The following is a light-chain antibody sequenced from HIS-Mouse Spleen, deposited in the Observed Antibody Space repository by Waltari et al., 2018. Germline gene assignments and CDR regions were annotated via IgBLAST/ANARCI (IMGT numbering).Light chain of an antibody. CDR2: EDS. V-gene: IGLV3-10*01. Sequence: SYELTQPPSVSVSPGQTARITCSGDALPKKYSYWYQRKSGQAPVLVIYEDSKRPPGLPERFYGSSSGTMATLTISGAQVEDEADYYCYSTDSSGNHRVFGGGTKLTVL. CDR3: YSTDSSGNHRV. J-gene: IGLJ2*01. CDR1: ALPKKY.